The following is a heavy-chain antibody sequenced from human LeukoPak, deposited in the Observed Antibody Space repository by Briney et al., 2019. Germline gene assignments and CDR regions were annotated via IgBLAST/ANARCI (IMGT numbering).Heavy chain of an antibody. CDR2: IYTSGST. CDR1: GGSISSGSYY. V-gene: IGHV4-61*02. CDR3: ARQVSDYFYYYIDV. Sequence: SETLSLTCTVSGGSISSGSYYWSWIRQPAGKGLEWIGRIYTSGSTNYNPSLKSRVTISEDTSKNRFSLMLTSVTAADTAVYYCARQVSDYFYYYIDVWGEGTTVIVSS. J-gene: IGHJ6*03.